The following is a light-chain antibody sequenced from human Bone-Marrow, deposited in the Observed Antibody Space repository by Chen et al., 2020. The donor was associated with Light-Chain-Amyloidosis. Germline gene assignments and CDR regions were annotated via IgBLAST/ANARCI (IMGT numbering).Light chain of an antibody. CDR2: RDT. V-gene: IGLV3-25*03. CDR3: QSADSSGTYEVI. J-gene: IGLJ2*01. Sequence: SYELTQPPSALVSPGQTARITCSGDDLPTKYAYWYQQKPGQAPVLVIHRDTERPSGISERFSGSSSGTTATLTISGVQAEDEADYHCQSADSSGTYEVIFGGGTKLTVL. CDR1: DLPTKY.